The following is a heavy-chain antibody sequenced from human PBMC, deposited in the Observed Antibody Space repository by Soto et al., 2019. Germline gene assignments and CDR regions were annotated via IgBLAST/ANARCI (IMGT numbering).Heavy chain of an antibody. Sequence: QVQLVQSGAEVKKPGSSVKVSCKASGGTFSSYSINWVRQAPGQELEWMGGIIPFFGTTSYAQKFQGRVTITADASTSTVYMELSSLTSEDTALYYCSTSVYCTFTTCYYYYGLDVWGQGTTVTVSS. J-gene: IGHJ6*02. D-gene: IGHD2-8*01. V-gene: IGHV1-69*01. CDR2: IIPFFGTT. CDR3: STSVYCTFTTCYYYYGLDV. CDR1: GGTFSSYS.